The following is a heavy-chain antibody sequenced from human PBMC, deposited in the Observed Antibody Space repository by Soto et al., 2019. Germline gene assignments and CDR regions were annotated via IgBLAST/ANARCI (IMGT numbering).Heavy chain of an antibody. Sequence: SETLSLTCAVYGGSFSGYYWSWIRQPPGKGLEWIGEINHSGSTNYNPSLKSRVTISVDTSKNQFSLKPSSVTAADTAVYYCARAVLLWFGEAIYGMDVWGQGTTVTVSS. D-gene: IGHD3-10*01. J-gene: IGHJ6*02. CDR3: ARAVLLWFGEAIYGMDV. CDR2: INHSGST. V-gene: IGHV4-34*01. CDR1: GGSFSGYY.